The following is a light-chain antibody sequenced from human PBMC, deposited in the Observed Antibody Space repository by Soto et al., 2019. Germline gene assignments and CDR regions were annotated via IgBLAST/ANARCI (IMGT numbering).Light chain of an antibody. CDR3: KQRSKWTALT. CDR2: DAS. V-gene: IGKV3-11*01. J-gene: IGKJ4*01. CDR1: QSVSSY. Sequence: EIVLTQSPATLSLSPGERATLSCRASQSVSSYLAWYQQKPGQAPRLLIYDASNRATGIPARFSGSGSGTAFPLTLSSLQPADFAVYSSKQRSKWTALTLGGGSKGDTK.